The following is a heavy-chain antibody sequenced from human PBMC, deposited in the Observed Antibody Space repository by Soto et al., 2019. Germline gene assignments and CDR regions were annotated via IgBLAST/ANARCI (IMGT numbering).Heavy chain of an antibody. V-gene: IGHV1-2*02. CDR3: TTLRYDP. J-gene: IGHJ5*02. CDR2: INPYSGGT. CDR1: GYIFTDHY. Sequence: GASVKVSCKASGYIFTDHYIHWLRQAPGQSLEWMGWINPYSGGTHFALKFQGRVTMTRDTSINTAYMELSRLTSDDTAVYYCTTLRYDPWGQGTLVTVSS.